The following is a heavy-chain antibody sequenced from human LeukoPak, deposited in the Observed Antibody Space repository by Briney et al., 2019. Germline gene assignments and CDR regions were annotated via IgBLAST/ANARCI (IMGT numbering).Heavy chain of an antibody. V-gene: IGHV3-74*01. CDR2: IDTDGSNT. J-gene: IGHJ1*01. CDR1: GFTFSSYW. Sequence: GGSLRLSCAASGFTFSSYWMHWVRHAPGKGLVWVSRIDTDGSNTAYADSVKGRFTISRDNAKNTLYLQMNSLRAEDTAVYYCAKDRVCSSTSCYTAVYFQHWGQGTLVTVSS. D-gene: IGHD2-2*02. CDR3: AKDRVCSSTSCYTAVYFQH.